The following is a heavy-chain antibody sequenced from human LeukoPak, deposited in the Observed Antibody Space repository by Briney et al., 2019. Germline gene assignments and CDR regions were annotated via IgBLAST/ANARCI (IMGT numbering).Heavy chain of an antibody. D-gene: IGHD2-2*02. CDR2: INPNSGGT. V-gene: IGHV1-2*02. Sequence: ASVKVSRKASGYTFTGYYMHWVRQAPGQGLEWMGWINPNSGGTNYAQKFQGRVTMTRDTSISTAYMELSRLRSDDTAVYYCARGGLPLGYCSSTSCYTLGSDYWGQGTLVTVSS. CDR3: ARGGLPLGYCSSTSCYTLGSDY. CDR1: GYTFTGYY. J-gene: IGHJ4*02.